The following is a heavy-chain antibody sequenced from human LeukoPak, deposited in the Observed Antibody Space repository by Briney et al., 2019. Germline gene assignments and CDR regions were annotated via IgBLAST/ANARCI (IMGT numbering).Heavy chain of an antibody. CDR2: IYSGGST. Sequence: GGSLRLSCVVSGFTVSTNYMSWVRQAPGKGLEWVSLIYSGGSTYYADSVKGRFTISRDNSKNTLYLQLNSLRADDTAVYYCAKVGEPYGSGSYYVDYWGQGTLVTVSS. J-gene: IGHJ4*02. CDR1: GFTVSTNY. V-gene: IGHV3-53*01. D-gene: IGHD3-10*01. CDR3: AKVGEPYGSGSYYVDY.